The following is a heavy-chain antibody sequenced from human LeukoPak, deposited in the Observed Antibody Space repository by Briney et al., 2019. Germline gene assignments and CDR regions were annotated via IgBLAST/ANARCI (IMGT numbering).Heavy chain of an antibody. CDR3: ATDPVGYCSANGCYSVDY. Sequence: ASVTVSCKVSGYTLTELSMHWVRQAPGKGLEWMGGFNPEGGETIYAQRFQGRVTMTEETSTDTAYMELSSLRSDDTAVYYCATDPVGYCSANGCYSVDYWGQGTLVTVSS. V-gene: IGHV1-24*01. J-gene: IGHJ4*02. CDR1: GYTLTELS. D-gene: IGHD2-15*01. CDR2: FNPEGGET.